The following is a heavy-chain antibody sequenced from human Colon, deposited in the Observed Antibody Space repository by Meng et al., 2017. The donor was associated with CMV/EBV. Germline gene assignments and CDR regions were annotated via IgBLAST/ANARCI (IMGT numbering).Heavy chain of an antibody. Sequence: SVKVSCKASGYTFTSYGISWVRQAPGQGLGWMGRLIPFLDRPNYAQKFQGRVTITADKSTSTAYMELSSLTSEDTAVYYCATESWDYWGQGTLVTVSS. D-gene: IGHD6-13*01. CDR3: ATESWDY. CDR1: GYTFTSYG. V-gene: IGHV1-69*04. J-gene: IGHJ4*02. CDR2: LIPFLDRP.